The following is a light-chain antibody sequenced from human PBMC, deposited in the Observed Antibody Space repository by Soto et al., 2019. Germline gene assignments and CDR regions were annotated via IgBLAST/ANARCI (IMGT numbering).Light chain of an antibody. CDR2: KAS. CDR1: QSISSW. J-gene: IGKJ3*01. Sequence: DIQMTQSPSTLSASVGDRVTITCRASQSISSWLAWYQQKPGKAPKLLIYKASSLESGVPSRFSGSGSWTEFTLTISSLQPDDFATYYCQQYNSWITFGPGTKVDIK. V-gene: IGKV1-5*03. CDR3: QQYNSWIT.